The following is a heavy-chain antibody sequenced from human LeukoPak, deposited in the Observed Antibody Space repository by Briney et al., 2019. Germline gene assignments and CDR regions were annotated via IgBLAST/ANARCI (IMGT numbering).Heavy chain of an antibody. D-gene: IGHD2-8*01. CDR2: ISTYNANT. CDR3: AREECSIGVCYPSGY. Sequence: ASVKVSCKASGYSFTSYGISWVRQAPGQGLEWMGWISTYNANTNHALKLQGRVTLTTDTSTNTAYMELKSLRSDDTAVYYCAREECSIGVCYPSGYWGQGTLVTVSS. J-gene: IGHJ4*02. V-gene: IGHV1-18*01. CDR1: GYSFTSYG.